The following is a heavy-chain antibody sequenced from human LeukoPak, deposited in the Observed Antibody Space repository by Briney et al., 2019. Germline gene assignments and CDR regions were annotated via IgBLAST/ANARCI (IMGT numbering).Heavy chain of an antibody. CDR1: XTFXGXX. Sequence: XTFXGXXMHWVRQAPGQGLEXXGWINPNSGGTNYAQKFQGRVTMTRDTSXSTAYMELSRLRSDDTAVYYCAXXXXXXXXXXXXXDWFNPWGQGTLVTVSS. CDR3: AXXXXXXXXXXXXXDWFNP. CDR2: INPNSGGT. J-gene: IGHJ5*02. V-gene: IGHV1-2*02.